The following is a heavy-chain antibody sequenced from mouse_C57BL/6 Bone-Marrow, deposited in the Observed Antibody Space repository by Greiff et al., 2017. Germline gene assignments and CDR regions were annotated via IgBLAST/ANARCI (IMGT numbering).Heavy chain of an antibody. J-gene: IGHJ4*01. CDR1: GYAFSSYW. CDR2: IYPGDGDT. CDR3: ARGGWLDAMDY. D-gene: IGHD2-3*01. Sequence: VLLQQTGAELVKPGASVKISCKASGYAFSSYWMNWVKQRPGKGLEWIGQIYPGDGDTNYNGKFKGKATLTADKSTSTAYMQLSSLTSEDSAVYCCARGGWLDAMDYWGQGTSVTVSS. V-gene: IGHV1-80*01.